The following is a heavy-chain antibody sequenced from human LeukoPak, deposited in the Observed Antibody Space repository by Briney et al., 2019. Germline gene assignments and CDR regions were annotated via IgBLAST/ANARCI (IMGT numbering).Heavy chain of an antibody. V-gene: IGHV3-30*03. CDR2: IPYDGSDK. Sequence: GGSLRLSCAASGFTFSSYGMHWVRQAPGKGLEWVAVIPYDGSDKYYADSVKGRFTISRDNSKDTLFLQMNSLRAEDTAVYYCGSGTYLYYFDHWGQGTLVTVSS. D-gene: IGHD1-26*01. J-gene: IGHJ4*02. CDR3: GSGTYLYYFDH. CDR1: GFTFSSYG.